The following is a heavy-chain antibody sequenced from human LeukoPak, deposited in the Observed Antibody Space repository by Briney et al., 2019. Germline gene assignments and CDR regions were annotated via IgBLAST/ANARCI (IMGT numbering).Heavy chain of an antibody. CDR1: GYTFNRYG. V-gene: IGHV1-18*01. D-gene: IGHD6-13*01. CDR2: ISAYNGNT. CDR3: ARGHSTSWPEYFQH. J-gene: IGHJ1*01. Sequence: ASVKVSCKASGYTFNRYGISWVRQAPGQDLEWMGWISAYNGNTKNAQNLQGRVTMTTDTSTTTAYMELRSLKSDDTAVYYCARGHSTSWPEYFQHWGQGTLVTVSS.